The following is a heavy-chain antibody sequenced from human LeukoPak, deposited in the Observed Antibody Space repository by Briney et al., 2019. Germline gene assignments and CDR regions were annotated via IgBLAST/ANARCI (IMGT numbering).Heavy chain of an antibody. J-gene: IGHJ4*02. V-gene: IGHV4-59*11. D-gene: IGHD4-17*01. CDR2: IYYTGSA. CDR3: ARYHYDCDDYYFDY. CDR1: GGSISSHY. Sequence: ETLSLTCTVPGGSISSHYWSWIRQSPGKGLEWISYIYYTGSAAYNPSLESRVTIPPDTSKNQYSLNLSSVTAADTAVYYSARYHYDCDDYYFDYWGQGALVTVSS.